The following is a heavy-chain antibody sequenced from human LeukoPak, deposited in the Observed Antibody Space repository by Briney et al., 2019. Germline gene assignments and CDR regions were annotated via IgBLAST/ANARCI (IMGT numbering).Heavy chain of an antibody. D-gene: IGHD2-2*01. CDR2: IYTSGST. V-gene: IGHV4-4*07. Sequence: PSETLSLTCTVSGGSISSYYWSWIRQPAGKGLEWIGRIYTSGSTNYNPSLKSRVTISVDKFKNQFSLKLSSVTAADTAVYYCARSRYCSSTSCPSYRFDYWGQGTLVTVSS. CDR1: GGSISSYY. J-gene: IGHJ4*02. CDR3: ARSRYCSSTSCPSYRFDY.